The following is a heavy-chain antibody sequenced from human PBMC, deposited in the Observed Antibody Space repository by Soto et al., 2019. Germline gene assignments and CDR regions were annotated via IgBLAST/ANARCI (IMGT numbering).Heavy chain of an antibody. CDR2: VSGSGGSE. D-gene: IGHD2-2*01. Sequence: GGSLRLSCAAAGFTFSSYGMNWVRQAPGGGLEWVSAVSGSGGSEYYADSVRGRFTISRGNSKNTLYLQLNSLRAEDTAIYYCAKGSVVGADYSYGMDVWGQGTTVTVSS. CDR1: GFTFSSYG. CDR3: AKGSVVGADYSYGMDV. V-gene: IGHV3-23*01. J-gene: IGHJ6*02.